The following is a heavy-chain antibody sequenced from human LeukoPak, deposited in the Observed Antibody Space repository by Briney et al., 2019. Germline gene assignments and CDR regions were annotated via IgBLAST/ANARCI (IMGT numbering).Heavy chain of an antibody. CDR3: ARSPTYYYDSSGLLDAFDI. CDR1: GGSFSGYY. D-gene: IGHD3-22*01. Sequence: SETLSLTCAVYGGSFSGYYWGWIRQPPGKGLEWIGSIYYSGSTYYNPSLKSRVTISVDTSKNQFSLKLSSVTAADTAVYYCARSPTYYYDSSGLLDAFDIWGQGTMVTVSS. CDR2: IYYSGST. J-gene: IGHJ3*02. V-gene: IGHV4-39*01.